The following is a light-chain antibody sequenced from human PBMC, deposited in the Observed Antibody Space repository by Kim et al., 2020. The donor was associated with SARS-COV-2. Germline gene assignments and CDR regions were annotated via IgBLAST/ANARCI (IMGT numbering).Light chain of an antibody. J-gene: IGKJ4*01. CDR1: EDISIY. V-gene: IGKV1-33*01. CDR2: DAS. Sequence: SASVGDRVTSTCQASEDISIYLNWYQQKPGKAPKLLINDASKLETGVPSRFTGSGSGTSFTFTVSSLQPEDIATYYCQQYKSLPAFGGGTKVDIK. CDR3: QQYKSLPA.